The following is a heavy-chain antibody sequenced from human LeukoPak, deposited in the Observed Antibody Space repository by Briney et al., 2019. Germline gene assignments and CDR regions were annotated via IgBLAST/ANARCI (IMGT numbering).Heavy chain of an antibody. CDR2: ITSSSSYI. V-gene: IGHV3-21*01. D-gene: IGHD6-19*01. CDR1: GFTLSSYS. Sequence: GGSLRLSCAASGFTLSSYSMNWVRQAPGKGLEWVSSITSSSSYIYYADSVKGRFTISRDNAKNSLYLQMNSLRAEGTAVYYCAREMLAAVAAQSWGQGTLVTVSS. J-gene: IGHJ5*02. CDR3: AREMLAAVAAQS.